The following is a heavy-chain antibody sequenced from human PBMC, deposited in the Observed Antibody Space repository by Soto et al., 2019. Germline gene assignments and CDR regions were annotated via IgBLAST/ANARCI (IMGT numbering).Heavy chain of an antibody. V-gene: IGHV4-34*01. J-gene: IGHJ6*02. CDR3: ARGRAGVEVAATLYYYYGMDV. Sequence: SETLSLTCAVYGGSFSGYYWSWIRQPPGKGLEWIGEINHSGSTNYNPSLKSRVTISVDTSKNQFSLKLSSVTAADTAVYYCARGRAGVEVAATLYYYYGMDVWGQGPTVTVS. CDR2: INHSGST. CDR1: GGSFSGYY. D-gene: IGHD6-19*01.